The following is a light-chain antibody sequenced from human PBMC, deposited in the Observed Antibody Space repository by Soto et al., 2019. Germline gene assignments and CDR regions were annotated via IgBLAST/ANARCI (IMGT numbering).Light chain of an antibody. CDR3: NSYAGSDNFV. J-gene: IGLJ1*01. V-gene: IGLV2-8*01. CDR1: SSDVGGYNY. CDR2: EVS. Sequence: QSALTQPPSASGSPGQSVTISCTGTSSDVGGYNYVSWYQQHPGKAPKLMIYEVSKRPSGVPDRFSGSKSGNTASLTVTGLQAEDEADYYRNSYAGSDNFVFGPGTKV.